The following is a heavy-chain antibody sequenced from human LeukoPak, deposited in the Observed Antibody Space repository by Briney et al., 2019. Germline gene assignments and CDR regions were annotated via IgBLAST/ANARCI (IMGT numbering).Heavy chain of an antibody. V-gene: IGHV4-61*02. CDR2: IYTSGST. CDR1: GGSISSGSYY. J-gene: IGHJ5*02. Sequence: SETLSLTCTVSGGSISSGSYYWSWIRQPAGKGLEWIGRIYTSGSTNYNPSLKSRVTISVDTSKNQFSLKLGSVTAADTAVYYCARSLYSSSWYPSFDPWGQGTLVTVSS. D-gene: IGHD6-13*01. CDR3: ARSLYSSSWYPSFDP.